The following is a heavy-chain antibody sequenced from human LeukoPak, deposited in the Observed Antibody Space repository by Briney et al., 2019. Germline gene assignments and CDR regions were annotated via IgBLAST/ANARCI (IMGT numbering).Heavy chain of an antibody. J-gene: IGHJ6*02. CDR1: GFTFSNAW. CDR3: NRALSYYGMDV. V-gene: IGHV3-15*01. Sequence: GGSLRLSCAASGFTFSNAWMSWVRQAPGKGLEWIGRIQSKTDGGTTDYAAPVKGRFTISRDDSENTLSLQMSSLETEDTAVYYCNRALSYYGMDVWGQGTTVTVSS. D-gene: IGHD3-16*01. CDR2: IQSKTDGGTT.